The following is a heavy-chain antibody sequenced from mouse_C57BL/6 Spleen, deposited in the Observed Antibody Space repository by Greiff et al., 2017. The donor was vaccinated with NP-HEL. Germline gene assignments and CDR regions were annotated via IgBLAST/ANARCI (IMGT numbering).Heavy chain of an antibody. CDR2: IWGDGST. CDR3: AKGGNLIYYGNPYAMDY. V-gene: IGHV2-3*01. J-gene: IGHJ4*01. D-gene: IGHD2-1*01. Sequence: VKVVESGPGLVAPSQSLSITCTVSGFSLTSYGVSWVRQPPGKGLEWLGVIWGDGSTNYHSALISRLSISKDNSKSQVFLKLNSLQTDDTATYYCAKGGNLIYYGNPYAMDYWGQGTSVTVSS. CDR1: GFSLTSYG.